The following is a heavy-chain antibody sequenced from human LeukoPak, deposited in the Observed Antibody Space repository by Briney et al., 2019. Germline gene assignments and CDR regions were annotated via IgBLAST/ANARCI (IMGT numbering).Heavy chain of an antibody. D-gene: IGHD2-21*02. CDR1: GFSFRSYF. CDR3: AITVDCRATTDCYSYFHH. J-gene: IGHJ1*01. Sequence: GGSLRLSCAASGFSFRSYFMHWVRQAPGKGLVWVSRINSDGTYTEYEDSVKGRFTISRDNAKDTLYLQVNSLRAEDTAVYYCAITVDCRATTDCYSYFHHWGQGTLVTVAS. V-gene: IGHV3-74*03. CDR2: INSDGTYT.